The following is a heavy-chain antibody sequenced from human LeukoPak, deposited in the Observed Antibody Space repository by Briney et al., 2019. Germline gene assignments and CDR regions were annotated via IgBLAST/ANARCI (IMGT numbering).Heavy chain of an antibody. CDR3: ASCLGYYDSSGYYGRFDP. J-gene: IGHJ5*02. CDR2: IYYSGST. Sequence: SETLSLTCTVSGGSISSYYWSWIRQPPGKGLEWIGSIYYSGSTYYNPSLKSRVTISVDTSKNQFSLKLSSVTAADTAVYYCASCLGYYDSSGYYGRFDPWGQGTLVTVSS. CDR1: GGSISSYY. D-gene: IGHD3-22*01. V-gene: IGHV4-59*05.